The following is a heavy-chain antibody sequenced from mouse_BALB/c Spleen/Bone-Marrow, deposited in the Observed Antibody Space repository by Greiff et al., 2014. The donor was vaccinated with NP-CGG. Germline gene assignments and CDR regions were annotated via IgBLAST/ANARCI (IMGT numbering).Heavy chain of an antibody. D-gene: IGHD1-1*01. CDR3: AKYGTPAY. V-gene: IGHV2-3*01. CDR1: GFSLTSYG. CDR2: IWGDGST. J-gene: IGHJ3*01. Sequence: VQLVESGPGLVAPSQSLSITCTVSGFSLTSYGVSWVRQPPGKGLEWLGVIWGDGSTNYHSALISRLSISKDNSKSQVFLKLNSLQTGDTATYYCAKYGTPAYWGQGTLVTVSA.